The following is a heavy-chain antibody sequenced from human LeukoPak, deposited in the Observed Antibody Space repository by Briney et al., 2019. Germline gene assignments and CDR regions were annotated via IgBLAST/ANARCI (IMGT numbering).Heavy chain of an antibody. CDR1: GFTFSSYS. J-gene: IGHJ4*02. Sequence: PGGSLRLSCAASGFTFSSYSMNWVRQAPGKGLEWVSAITGSGDSTYYADSVKGRFTISRDNSKNTLYLQMNSLRAEDTAVYYCAKDYATVGDYDYWGQGTLVTVSS. D-gene: IGHD4-23*01. CDR2: ITGSGDST. CDR3: AKDYATVGDYDY. V-gene: IGHV3-23*01.